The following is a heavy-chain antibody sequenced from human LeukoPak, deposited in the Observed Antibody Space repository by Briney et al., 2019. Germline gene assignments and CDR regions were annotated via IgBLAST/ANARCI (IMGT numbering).Heavy chain of an antibody. CDR3: AKEVSDGMDV. D-gene: IGHD2-8*01. CDR1: GFIFRDYA. V-gene: IGHV3-23*01. CDR2: ISGSSGSL. Sequence: GGSLRLSCTASGFIFRDYAVSWVRQAPGEGLEWVSVISGSSGSLYYTDSVKGRFTISRDNSKNTLYLQMNSLRAEDTAVYYCAKEVSDGMDVWGQGTTVTVSS. J-gene: IGHJ6*02.